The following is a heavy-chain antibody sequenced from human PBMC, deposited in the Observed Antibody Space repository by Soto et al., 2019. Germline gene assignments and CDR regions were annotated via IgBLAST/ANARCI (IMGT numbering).Heavy chain of an antibody. CDR1: GGSISSYY. Sequence: SETLSLTCSVSGGSISSYYWSWIRQPPGKGLEWIGYIYYSGSTNYNPSLKSRVTISVDTSKNQFSLKLSSVTAADTAVYYCARGVVVITTFWFDPWGQGTLVTVSS. J-gene: IGHJ5*01. CDR2: IYYSGST. CDR3: ARGVVVITTFWFDP. D-gene: IGHD3-22*01. V-gene: IGHV4-59*01.